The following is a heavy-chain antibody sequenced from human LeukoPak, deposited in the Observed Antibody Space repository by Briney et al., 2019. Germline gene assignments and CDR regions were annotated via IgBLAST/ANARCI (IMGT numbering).Heavy chain of an antibody. J-gene: IGHJ4*02. CDR3: AKRGGVAANSHYFDY. V-gene: IGHV3-23*01. Sequence: GGSLRLSCAASGFTFSSYAMSWVRQAPGKGLEWVSAISGSGGSIYYADSVKGRFTISRDNSKNTLYLQMNSLRAEDTAVYYCAKRGGVAANSHYFDYWGQGTLVTVSS. CDR1: GFTFSSYA. D-gene: IGHD2-15*01. CDR2: ISGSGGSI.